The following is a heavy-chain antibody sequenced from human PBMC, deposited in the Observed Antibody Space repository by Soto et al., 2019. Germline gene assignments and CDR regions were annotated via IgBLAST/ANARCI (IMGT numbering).Heavy chain of an antibody. CDR1: GFTFSGSA. V-gene: IGHV3-73*01. CDR2: IRSKANSYAT. CDR3: STEGYPLYGMDV. D-gene: IGHD6-13*01. J-gene: IGHJ6*02. Sequence: GGSLRLSCAASGFTFSGSAMHWVRQASGKGLEWVGRIRSKANSYATAYAASVKGRFTISRDDSKNTAYLQMNSLKTEDTAVYYCSTEGYPLYGMDVWGQGTTVTVSS.